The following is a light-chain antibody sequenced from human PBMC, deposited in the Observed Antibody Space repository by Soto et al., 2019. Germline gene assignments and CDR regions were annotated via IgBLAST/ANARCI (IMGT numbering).Light chain of an antibody. CDR1: SSDVGVYNY. J-gene: IGLJ3*02. Sequence: QSALTQPASVSGSPGQSITISCTGTSSDVGVYNYVSWYQQHPGKAPKLMIFEVTSRPSGVSNRFSGSKSGNTASLTISGLQAEDEADYYCSSYTSRSTSVFGGGTKLTVL. CDR3: SSYTSRSTSV. CDR2: EVT. V-gene: IGLV2-14*01.